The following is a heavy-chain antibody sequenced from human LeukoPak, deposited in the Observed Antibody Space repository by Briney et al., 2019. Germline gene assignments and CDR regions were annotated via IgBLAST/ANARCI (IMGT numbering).Heavy chain of an antibody. D-gene: IGHD1-26*01. CDR2: ISSSSSTM. CDR3: ARIVGATEDY. Sequence: GGSLRLSCAASGFTFSSYSMNWVRQAPGKGLEWVSYISSSSSTMYYADSVKGRFTISRDNAKNSLYLQMNSLRAEDTAVYYCARIVGATEDYWGQGTLVTVSS. CDR1: GFTFSSYS. V-gene: IGHV3-48*01. J-gene: IGHJ4*02.